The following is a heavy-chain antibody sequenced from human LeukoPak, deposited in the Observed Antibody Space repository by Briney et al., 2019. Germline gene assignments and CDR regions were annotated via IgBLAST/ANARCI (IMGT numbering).Heavy chain of an antibody. CDR1: GGSISDYC. CDR2: IYYSGST. J-gene: IGHJ4*02. D-gene: IGHD6-13*01. V-gene: IGHV4-59*08. CDR3: ARGYSSSWNYFDY. Sequence: SETLSLTCTVSGGSISDYCWSWIRQPPGKGLEWIGCIYYSGSTNYSPSLKSRVTISVDTSKNQFSLKLSSVTAADTAVYYCARGYSSSWNYFDYWGQGTLVTVSS.